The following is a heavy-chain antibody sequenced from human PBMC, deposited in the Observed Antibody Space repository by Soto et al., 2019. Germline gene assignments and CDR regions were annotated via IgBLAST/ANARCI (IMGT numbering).Heavy chain of an antibody. J-gene: IGHJ4*02. V-gene: IGHV3-23*01. CDR2: ISGSGGST. CDR1: GFTFSSYG. Sequence: EVQLLESGGDLVQPGGSLRLSCAASGFTFSSYGMTWVRQAPGKGLEWVSAISGSGGSTYYADSVKGRFTISRDNSKNTLYLQMLSLRAEDTAVYYCAKTSGYSDYWGQGTLVTGSS. CDR3: AKTSGYSDY.